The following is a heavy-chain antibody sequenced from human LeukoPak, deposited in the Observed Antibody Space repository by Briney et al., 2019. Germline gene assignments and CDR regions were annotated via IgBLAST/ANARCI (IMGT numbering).Heavy chain of an antibody. J-gene: IGHJ4*02. CDR3: AKQPGSVVDSSGSLSRH. CDR2: ISGSGAST. V-gene: IGHV3-23*01. Sequence: GGSLRLSCAASGFTFSSYAMSWVRQAPGKGLEWVSTISGSGASTYYADSVKGRFTISRDNSKNTLYLQMNSLRAEDTAVYYCAKQPGSVVDSSGSLSRHWGQGTLVTVSS. CDR1: GFTFSSYA. D-gene: IGHD3-22*01.